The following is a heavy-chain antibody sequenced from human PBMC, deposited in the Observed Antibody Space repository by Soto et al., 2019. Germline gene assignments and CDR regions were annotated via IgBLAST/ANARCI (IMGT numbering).Heavy chain of an antibody. CDR1: GYSFTSYW. D-gene: IGHD1-26*01. V-gene: IGHV5-51*01. J-gene: IGHJ3*02. CDR2: IYPGDSDT. CDR3: ATYPDPNSPVGAFAI. Sequence: GESLKISCKGSGYSFTSYWIGWVRQMPGKGLEWMGIIYPGDSDTRYSPSFQGQVTISADKSISTAYLQWSSLKASDTAMYYCATYPDPNSPVGAFAIWGQGTMVTVSS.